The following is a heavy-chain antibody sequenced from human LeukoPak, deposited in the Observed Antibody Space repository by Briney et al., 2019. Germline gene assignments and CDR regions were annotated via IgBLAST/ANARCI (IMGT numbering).Heavy chain of an antibody. CDR2: INPNSGGT. CDR3: ARAWLRLNPYFDY. D-gene: IGHD5-12*01. Sequence: ASVKVSCKASGYTFSSNYIHWVRQAPGQGLEWMGWINPNSGGTNYAQKFQGRVTMTRDTSISTSYMELSRLRSDDTAVYYCARAWLRLNPYFDYWGQGTLVTVSS. J-gene: IGHJ4*02. V-gene: IGHV1-2*02. CDR1: GYTFSSNY.